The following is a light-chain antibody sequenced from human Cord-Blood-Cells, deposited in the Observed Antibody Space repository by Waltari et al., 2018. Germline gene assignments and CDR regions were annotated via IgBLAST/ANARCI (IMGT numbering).Light chain of an antibody. CDR3: QAWDSSTAV. CDR2: QDS. Sequence: SYELTQPPSVSVSPGQTASITCSGAKLGGKYACWYQQKPGKSPVLVIYQDSKRPSGIPERFSGSNSGNTATLTISGTQAMDEADYYCQAWDSSTAVFGGGTKLTVL. J-gene: IGLJ2*01. CDR1: KLGGKY. V-gene: IGLV3-1*01.